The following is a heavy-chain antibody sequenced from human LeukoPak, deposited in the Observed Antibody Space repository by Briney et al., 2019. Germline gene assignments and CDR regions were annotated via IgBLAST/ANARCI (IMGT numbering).Heavy chain of an antibody. Sequence: SVTVSCKASGGTFSSYEISWVRQAPGQGLEWMGGIIPMFGTAKYAQKFQRRVTITADESTSTAYMELSSLRSEDTAVYYCARAPYYYDSSGPNYMDVWGKGTTVTISS. CDR2: IIPMFGTA. D-gene: IGHD3-22*01. CDR1: GGTFSSYE. V-gene: IGHV1-69*13. CDR3: ARAPYYYDSSGPNYMDV. J-gene: IGHJ6*03.